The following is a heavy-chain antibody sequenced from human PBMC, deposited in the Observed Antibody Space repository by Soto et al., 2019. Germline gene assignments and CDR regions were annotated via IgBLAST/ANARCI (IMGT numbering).Heavy chain of an antibody. V-gene: IGHV3-30*18. D-gene: IGHD6-19*01. Sequence: VQLVESGGGVVQPGRSLRLSCAASGFTFSSYGMHWVRQAPGKGLEWVAVISYDGSNKYYADSVKGRFTISRDNXTNTLYLQMNSLRAEDTAVYYCAKDIAVAGLGGMDVWGQGTTVTVSS. CDR1: GFTFSSYG. CDR2: ISYDGSNK. CDR3: AKDIAVAGLGGMDV. J-gene: IGHJ6*02.